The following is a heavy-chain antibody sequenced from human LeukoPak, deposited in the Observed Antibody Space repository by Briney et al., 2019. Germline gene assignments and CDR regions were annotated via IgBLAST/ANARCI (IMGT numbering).Heavy chain of an antibody. CDR3: ARDNSATGWGDIVVVPADAFDI. J-gene: IGHJ3*02. CDR2: INPNSGGT. V-gene: IGHV1-2*02. CDR1: GYTFTGYY. D-gene: IGHD2-2*01. Sequence: ASVKVSCKASGYTFTGYYMHWVRQAPGQGLEWMGWINPNSGGTNYAQNVQGRFTMTRDTSISTAYMELSRLRSDDTAVYYCARDNSATGWGDIVVVPADAFDIWGQGTMVTVSS.